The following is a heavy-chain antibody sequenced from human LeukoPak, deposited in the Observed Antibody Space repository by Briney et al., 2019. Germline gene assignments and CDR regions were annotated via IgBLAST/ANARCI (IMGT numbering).Heavy chain of an antibody. CDR2: ISPSASHR. D-gene: IGHD5-18*01. Sequence: GGSLRLSCAASGFTFSSYAMTWVRQAPGKGLEWVAAISPSASHRYYADFVGGRFTISRDNSKNTLDLQMSSLRAEDTAVYYCVKDRFGSFDPWGQGTLVTVSS. V-gene: IGHV3-23*01. J-gene: IGHJ5*02. CDR3: VKDRFGSFDP. CDR1: GFTFSSYA.